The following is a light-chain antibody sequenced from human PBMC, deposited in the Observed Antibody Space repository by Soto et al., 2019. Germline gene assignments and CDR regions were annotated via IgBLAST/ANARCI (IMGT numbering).Light chain of an antibody. Sequence: QSVLTRPASVSGSPGQSITISCTGTSSDVGGYNYASWYQQHPGKAPKLMIYEVSNRPSGVSNRFSGSKSGNTASLTISGLQAVDEADYYCSSYTSSSTYVFGTGTKVTVL. J-gene: IGLJ1*01. CDR1: SSDVGGYNY. CDR2: EVS. CDR3: SSYTSSSTYV. V-gene: IGLV2-14*01.